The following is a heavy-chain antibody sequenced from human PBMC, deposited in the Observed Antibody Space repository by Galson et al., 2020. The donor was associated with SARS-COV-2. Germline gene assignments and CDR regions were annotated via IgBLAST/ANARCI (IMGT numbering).Heavy chain of an antibody. Sequence: GGSLRLSCTASGFTFGDYAMSWFRQAPGKGLEWVGFIRSKTYGGTTEYAASVKGRFTISRDDSKSIAYLQMNSLKTEDTAVYYCMRGGNYEMVGYYSGQGTLVTVSS. J-gene: IGHJ4*02. D-gene: IGHD1-7*01. CDR2: IRSKTYGGTT. CDR3: MRGGNYEMVGYY. V-gene: IGHV3-49*03. CDR1: GFTFGDYA.